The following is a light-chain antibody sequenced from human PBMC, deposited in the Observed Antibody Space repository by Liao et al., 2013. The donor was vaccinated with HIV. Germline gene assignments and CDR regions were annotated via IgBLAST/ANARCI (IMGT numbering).Light chain of an antibody. V-gene: IGLV3-21*01. Sequence: SYELTQPPSVSVAPGKTAGITCGGDNIGSKSVHWYRQKPGQAPVLVISYDSDRPSGIPERFSGSNSGNTATLTISRVEAGDEADYYCQAWDSSTLYVFGTGTKVTVL. J-gene: IGLJ1*01. CDR3: QAWDSSTLYV. CDR1: NIGSKS. CDR2: YDS.